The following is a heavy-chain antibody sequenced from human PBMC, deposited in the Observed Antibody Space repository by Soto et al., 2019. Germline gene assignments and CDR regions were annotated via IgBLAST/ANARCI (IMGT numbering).Heavy chain of an antibody. Sequence: EVQLVESGGGLVQPGRSLRLSCAASGFTFDYYAMHWARQAPGKGLAWVSGISWNSGHIGYADSVKGRFTISRDDAKNSLYLQMNTLRAEDTALYYWARVADLSVLAAPDCWGQGTLITVSS. V-gene: IGHV3-9*01. CDR2: ISWNSGHI. J-gene: IGHJ4*02. CDR3: ARVADLSVLAAPDC. D-gene: IGHD6-13*01. CDR1: GFTFDYYA.